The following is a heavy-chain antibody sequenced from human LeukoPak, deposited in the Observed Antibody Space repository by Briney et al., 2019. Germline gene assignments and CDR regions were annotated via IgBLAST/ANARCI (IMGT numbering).Heavy chain of an antibody. CDR2: ISDSSSII. CDR1: GFTFSTYG. V-gene: IGHV3-48*04. J-gene: IGHJ4*02. CDR3: ARDGSSWSREIDY. D-gene: IGHD6-13*01. Sequence: PGGSLRLSCEASGFTFSTYGMNWVRQAPGKGLEWVSYISDSSSIIYYADSVKGRFTISRDDAKNSLYLQLNSLRAEDTAVYYCARDGSSWSREIDYWGQGTLVTVSS.